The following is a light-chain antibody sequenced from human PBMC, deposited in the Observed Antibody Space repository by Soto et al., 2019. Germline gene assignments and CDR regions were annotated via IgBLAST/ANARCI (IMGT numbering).Light chain of an antibody. V-gene: IGLV4-69*01. CDR1: SGHSSYA. CDR3: QTGGSGPVV. CDR2: LNSDGSH. Sequence: QSVLTQSPSASASLEASVKLTCTLSSGHSSYAIAWHQQQPEKGPRYLMKLNSDGSHSKGDGIPDRFSGSSSGAERYLTISSLQSEDEADYYCQTGGSGPVVFGGGTKLTVL. J-gene: IGLJ2*01.